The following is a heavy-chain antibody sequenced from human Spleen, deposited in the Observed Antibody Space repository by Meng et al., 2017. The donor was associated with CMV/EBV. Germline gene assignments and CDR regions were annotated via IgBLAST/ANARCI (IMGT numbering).Heavy chain of an antibody. CDR3: ARERAYLNHIPGDWFDP. CDR1: YTFPMYG. CDR2: IGGYNGNT. D-gene: IGHD1-14*01. V-gene: IGHV1-18*01. Sequence: YTFPMYGIGRVRQAPGQGLEWLGWIGGYNGNTDYAQKYLGRITMTTDTSTRTVSMELRSLRSDDTAVYYCARERAYLNHIPGDWFDPWGQGTLVTVSS. J-gene: IGHJ5*02.